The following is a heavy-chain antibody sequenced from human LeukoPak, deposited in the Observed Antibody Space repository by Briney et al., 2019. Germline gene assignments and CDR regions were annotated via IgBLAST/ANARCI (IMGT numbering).Heavy chain of an antibody. D-gene: IGHD5-12*01. CDR2: VWSDGTTK. V-gene: IGHV3-33*01. CDR1: GFTFSNYG. J-gene: IGHJ4*02. CDR3: ARAFSGYYFDY. Sequence: GGSLRLSCAASGFTFSNYGMHWVRQAPGKGLEWVAVVWSDGTTKNYADSVKGRFAISRDNSKNTLYMQMNSLRAVDTAVYYCARAFSGYYFDYWGQGTLVTVSS.